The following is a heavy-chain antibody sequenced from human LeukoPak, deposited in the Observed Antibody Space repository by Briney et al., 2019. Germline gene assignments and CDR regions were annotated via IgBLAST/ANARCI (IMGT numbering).Heavy chain of an antibody. Sequence: SETLSLTCTVSGGSISRYYWSWIRQAAGKGLEWIGRMYTSGSTNYNPSLKSRVTMSVDTSKNQFSLKLSSVTAADTAVYYCARVTMVRAGDAFDIWGQGTMVTVFS. J-gene: IGHJ3*02. CDR1: GGSISRYY. V-gene: IGHV4-4*07. CDR3: ARVTMVRAGDAFDI. D-gene: IGHD3-10*01. CDR2: MYTSGST.